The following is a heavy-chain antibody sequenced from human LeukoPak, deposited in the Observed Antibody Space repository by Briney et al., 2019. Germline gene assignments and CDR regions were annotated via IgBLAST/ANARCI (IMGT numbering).Heavy chain of an antibody. Sequence: GGSLRLSCAASGFTFNSYGMHWVRQAPGKGLEWLAFISYDGSNTYHADSVKGRFTVSRDDSKSTLYLQMNSLRADDTAVYYCAKDGSSYYYIYYWGQGTLVTVSS. CDR3: AKDGSSYYYIYY. D-gene: IGHD3-22*01. CDR1: GFTFNSYG. V-gene: IGHV3-30*02. CDR2: ISYDGSNT. J-gene: IGHJ4*02.